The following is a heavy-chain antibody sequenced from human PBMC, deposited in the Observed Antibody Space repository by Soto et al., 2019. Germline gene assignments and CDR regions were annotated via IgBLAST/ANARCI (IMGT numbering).Heavy chain of an antibody. Sequence: EVQLLESGGGLIQPGGSLRLSCAASGFAFGNYAMSWVRQAPGEGLEWVSGIRGSGDTYYADSFQGRFIISRDNSENTVYLQMNSLRAEDTAVYYCATISWSGGRFGGYWGQGTLVTVSS. CDR3: ATISWSGGRFGGY. D-gene: IGHD6-19*01. CDR2: IRGSGDT. J-gene: IGHJ4*02. CDR1: GFAFGNYA. V-gene: IGHV3-23*01.